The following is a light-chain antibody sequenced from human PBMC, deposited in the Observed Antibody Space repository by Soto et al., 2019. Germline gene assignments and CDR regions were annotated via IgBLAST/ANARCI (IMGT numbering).Light chain of an antibody. V-gene: IGKV1-9*01. J-gene: IGKJ1*01. CDR3: QQYKIYSRT. CDR1: QGISSY. Sequence: DIQLTQSPSFLSASVGDRVTITCRASQGISSYLAWYLQKPGKAPKLLIFDASSLESGVPSRFSGSGSGTEFTLTISSLQPDDFATYYCQQYKIYSRTFGHGTKVDIK. CDR2: DAS.